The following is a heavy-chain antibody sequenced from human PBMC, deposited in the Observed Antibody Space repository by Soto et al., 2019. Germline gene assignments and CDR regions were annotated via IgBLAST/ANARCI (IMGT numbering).Heavy chain of an antibody. CDR1: GYIFSDYY. J-gene: IGHJ4*02. Sequence: QVQLVQSGSDVKKPGASFTVSCKASGYIFSDYYIHWVRQAPGQGLEWMGWIDPRNGGTKYAQKFQDRLTMTTDTSTSTAFLELRRLRLDDTAVFFCARVLSRNGIHAWGQGTLVTVSS. CDR2: IDPRNGGT. CDR3: ARVLSRNGIHA. D-gene: IGHD2-21*01. V-gene: IGHV1-2*02.